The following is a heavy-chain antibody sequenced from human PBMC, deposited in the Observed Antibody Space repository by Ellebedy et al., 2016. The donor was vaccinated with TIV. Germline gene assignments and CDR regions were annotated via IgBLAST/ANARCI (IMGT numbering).Heavy chain of an antibody. CDR1: GFTFSNYW. J-gene: IGHJ2*01. CDR2: IKQDVSEI. V-gene: IGHV3-7*01. CDR3: ARRYFDL. Sequence: GESLKISCAASGFTFSNYWMSWVRQAPGKGLEWVANIKQDVSEIYYVNSVKGRFTISRDNAKNSLYLQMNSLRAEDTAVYYCARRYFDLWGRGTLVTVSS.